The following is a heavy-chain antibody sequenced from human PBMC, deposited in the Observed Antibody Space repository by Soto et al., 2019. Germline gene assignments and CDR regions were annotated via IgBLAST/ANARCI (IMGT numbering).Heavy chain of an antibody. CDR1: GYTFTNYD. V-gene: IGHV1-8*01. Sequence: QVQLVQSGAEVKKPGASVKVSCKASGYTFTNYDINWVRQASGQGLEWMGWMNPNSGHTGYAQKFQGRVTMTRNTSXSXVHTELTSRRSEDTAVYYCARGLGFWWEVPERWFDHWGQGTLVTVSS. CDR2: MNPNSGHT. J-gene: IGHJ5*02. CDR3: ARGLGFWWEVPERWFDH. D-gene: IGHD1-26*01.